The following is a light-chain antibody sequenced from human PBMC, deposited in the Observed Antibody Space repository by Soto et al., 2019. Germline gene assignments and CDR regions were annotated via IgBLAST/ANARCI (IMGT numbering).Light chain of an antibody. CDR1: SSDVGSNY. V-gene: IGLV1-47*01. CDR3: AAWDDSLSGVV. CDR2: RSN. Sequence: QSVLTQPPSASGTPGPRVASSCSGSSSDVGSNYVYWYQQLPGTAPKLLIDRSNQRHSGVPDRFSGAKSGTAASLAISGRRSEDEADYYCAAWDDSLSGVVFGGGSNLTVL. J-gene: IGLJ2*01.